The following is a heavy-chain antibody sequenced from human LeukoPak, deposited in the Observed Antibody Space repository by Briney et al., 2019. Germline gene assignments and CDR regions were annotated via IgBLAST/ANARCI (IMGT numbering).Heavy chain of an antibody. D-gene: IGHD2-2*01. CDR2: IHTSGDT. CDR3: VRAAPQNCYPSSCSLFDK. Sequence: GGSLRLSCAASGLTGSHNYVSWVRQAPGRGLEWVSAIHTSGDTCYADSVKGRFTISRDTSKNTLYLQINSLRVEDTAVYYCVRAAPQNCYPSSCSLFDKWGQGTLVTVSS. J-gene: IGHJ4*02. V-gene: IGHV3-53*01. CDR1: GLTGSHNY.